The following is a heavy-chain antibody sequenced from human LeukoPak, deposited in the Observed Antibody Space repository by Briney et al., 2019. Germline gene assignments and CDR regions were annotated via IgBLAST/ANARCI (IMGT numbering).Heavy chain of an antibody. CDR3: ARGLVVPAARMPYFDY. V-gene: IGHV4-34*01. D-gene: IGHD2-2*01. J-gene: IGHJ4*02. CDR2: INHSGST. CDR1: GGSFSGYY. Sequence: SETLSLTCAVYGGSFSGYYWSWIRQPPGKGMEWIGEINHSGSTNYNPSLKSRVTISVDTSKNQFSLKLSSVTAADTAVYYCARGLVVPAARMPYFDYWGQGTLVTVSS.